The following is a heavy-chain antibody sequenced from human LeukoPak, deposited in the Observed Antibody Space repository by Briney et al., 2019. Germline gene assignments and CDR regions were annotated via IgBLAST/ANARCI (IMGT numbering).Heavy chain of an antibody. CDR2: INPSCGST. CDR3: ARDGGGYDILTGYSRRPKYYFDY. Sequence: ASVKVSCKASGYTFTSYYMHWVRQAPGQGLEWMGIINPSCGSTSYAQKFQGGVTMTRDTSTSTVYMELSSLRSEDTAVYYCARDGGGYDILTGYSRRPKYYFDYWGQGTLVTVSS. CDR1: GYTFTSYY. V-gene: IGHV1-46*01. J-gene: IGHJ4*02. D-gene: IGHD3-9*01.